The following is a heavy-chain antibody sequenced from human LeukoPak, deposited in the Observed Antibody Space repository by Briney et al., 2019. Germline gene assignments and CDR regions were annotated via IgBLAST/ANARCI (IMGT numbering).Heavy chain of an antibody. D-gene: IGHD6-19*01. CDR1: GGSFSGYY. CDR3: ARGYRAVAGTRYYFDY. J-gene: IGHJ4*02. Sequence: SETLSLTGAVYGGSFSGYYWSWIRQPPGKGLEWIGEINHSGSTNYNPSLKSRVTISVDTSKNQFSLKLSSVTAADTAVYYCARGYRAVAGTRYYFDYWGQGTLVTVSS. V-gene: IGHV4-34*01. CDR2: INHSGST.